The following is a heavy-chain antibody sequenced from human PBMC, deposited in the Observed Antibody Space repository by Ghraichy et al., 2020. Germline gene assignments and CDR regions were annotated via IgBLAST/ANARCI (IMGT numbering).Heavy chain of an antibody. V-gene: IGHV4-39*07. D-gene: IGHD3-22*01. CDR3: ATLNPNYYEYYFDY. CDR2: IYYSGST. Sequence: SQTLSLTCTVSGGSISSSSYYWGWIRQPPGKGLEWIGSIYYSGSTYYNPSLKSRVTISVDTSKNQFSLKLSSVTAADTAVYFCATLNPNYYEYYFDYWGQGTLVTVSS. J-gene: IGHJ4*02. CDR1: GGSISSSSYY.